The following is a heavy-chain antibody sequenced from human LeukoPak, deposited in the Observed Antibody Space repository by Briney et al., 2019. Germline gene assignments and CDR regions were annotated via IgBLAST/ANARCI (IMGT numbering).Heavy chain of an antibody. CDR1: GGSISSYY. D-gene: IGHD3-22*01. J-gene: IGHJ4*02. V-gene: IGHV4-4*07. Sequence: SETLSLTCTVSGGSISSYYWSWIRQPAGKGLEWIGRIYTSGSTNYNPFLKSRVTMSVDTSKNQFSLKLSSVTAADTAVYYCARDQGYDSSGYYVGYYFDYWGQGTRVTVSS. CDR3: ARDQGYDSSGYYVGYYFDY. CDR2: IYTSGST.